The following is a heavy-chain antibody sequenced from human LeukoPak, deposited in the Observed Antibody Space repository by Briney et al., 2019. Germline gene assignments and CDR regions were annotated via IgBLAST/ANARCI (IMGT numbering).Heavy chain of an antibody. CDR3: ARDRYCSSTSCYNWFDP. D-gene: IGHD2-2*01. CDR1: GFTFSSHA. V-gene: IGHV3-30-3*01. CDR2: ISYDGSNK. J-gene: IGHJ5*02. Sequence: GGSLRLSYAASGFTFSSHAMHWVRQAPGKGLEWVAVISYDGSNKYYADSVKGRFTISRDNSKNTLYLQMNSLRAEDTAVYYCARDRYCSSTSCYNWFDPWGQGTLVTVSS.